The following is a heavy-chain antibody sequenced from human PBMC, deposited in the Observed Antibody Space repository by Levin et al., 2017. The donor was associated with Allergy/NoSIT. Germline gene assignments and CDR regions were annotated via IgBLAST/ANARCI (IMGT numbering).Heavy chain of an antibody. CDR3: VKAGTGTRNTYDY. J-gene: IGHJ4*02. CDR2: INDNGADT. CDR1: GFTFRNYA. D-gene: IGHD1-14*01. V-gene: IGHV3-23*01. Sequence: LSLTCAASGFTFRNYAMAWVRQASGRGLEWVSTINDNGADTYYADSVRGRFTISKDISKSTLFLQMDTLRVEDTVVYYCVKAGTGTRNTYDYWGQGAQVTVSS.